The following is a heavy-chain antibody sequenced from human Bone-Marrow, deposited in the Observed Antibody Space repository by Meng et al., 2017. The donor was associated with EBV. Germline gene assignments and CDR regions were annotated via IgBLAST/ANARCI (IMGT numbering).Heavy chain of an antibody. CDR3: ASGHNSSHQRRRYFFS. CDR2: IIPIFGTT. J-gene: IGHJ4*02. V-gene: IGHV1-69*12. CDR1: GDTLSSYS. D-gene: IGHD3-9*01. Sequence: QGRLVQYGTEVKKPGSSVKVSCKASGDTLSSYSIIWVRQVPGQGLEWMGEIIPIFGTTDHAQKYQGRVTITADESTRTVYMELNSLTSEDSAMYYCASGHNSSHQRRRYFFSWGQGTLVTVSS.